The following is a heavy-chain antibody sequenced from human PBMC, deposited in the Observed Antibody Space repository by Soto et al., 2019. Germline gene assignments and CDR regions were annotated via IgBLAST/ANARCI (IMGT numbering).Heavy chain of an antibody. V-gene: IGHV1-69*13. D-gene: IGHD3-3*01. CDR2: IIPIFATA. CDR1: GGTFSSYS. CDR3: ANTLRIFGVDQGFHI. J-gene: IGHJ3*02. Sequence: GASVKVSCKASGGTFSSYSFNWVRQAPGQGLEWMGGIIPIFATANYAQKFQDRVTITADESTSTTYLDLDSLGSEDTAVYYCANTLRIFGVDQGFHIWGQGIMVTVSS.